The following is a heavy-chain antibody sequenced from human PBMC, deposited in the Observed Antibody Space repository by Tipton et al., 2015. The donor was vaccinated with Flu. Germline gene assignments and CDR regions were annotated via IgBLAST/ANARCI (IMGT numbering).Heavy chain of an antibody. V-gene: IGHV3-66*01. Sequence: SLRLSCAASGFTVSSNYMSWVRQAPGKGLEWVSVIYSGGSTYYADSVKGRFTISRHNSKNTLYLQMNSLRAEDTAVYYCAGPTHFDAFEYGMDVWGQGTTVTVSS. CDR2: IYSGGST. J-gene: IGHJ6*02. D-gene: IGHD3-9*01. CDR3: AGPTHFDAFEYGMDV. CDR1: GFTVSSNY.